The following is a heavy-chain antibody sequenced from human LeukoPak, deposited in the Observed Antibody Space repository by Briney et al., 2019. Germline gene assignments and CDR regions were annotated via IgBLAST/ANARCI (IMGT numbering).Heavy chain of an antibody. CDR2: IYSGGST. D-gene: IGHD3-22*01. V-gene: IGHV3-23*03. CDR1: GFTFSSYS. CDR3: AKDLGVITTYAFDT. Sequence: GGSLRLSCAASGFTFSSYSMNWVRQAPGKGLEWVSVIYSGGSTYYADSVKGRFTISRDNSKNTLYLQMNSLRAEDTAVYYCAKDLGVITTYAFDTWGQGTMVTVSS. J-gene: IGHJ3*02.